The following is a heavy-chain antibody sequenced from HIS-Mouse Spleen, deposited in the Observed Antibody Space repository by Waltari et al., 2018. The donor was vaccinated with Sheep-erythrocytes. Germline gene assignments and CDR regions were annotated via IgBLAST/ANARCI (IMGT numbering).Heavy chain of an antibody. V-gene: IGHV2-26*01. J-gene: IGHJ4*02. D-gene: IGHD3-3*01. CDR1: GFSLSNARMG. CDR2: IFSIDEN. Sequence: QVTLKESGPVLVKPTETLTLTCTVSGFSLSNARMGVSWIRQPPGKALEWLAHIFSIDENSYRTSQKSRLTISKDTSKSQVFLTMTNMDPVDTATYYCARITSYYDFWSTYNKDYFDYWGQGTLVTVSS. CDR3: ARITSYYDFWSTYNKDYFDY.